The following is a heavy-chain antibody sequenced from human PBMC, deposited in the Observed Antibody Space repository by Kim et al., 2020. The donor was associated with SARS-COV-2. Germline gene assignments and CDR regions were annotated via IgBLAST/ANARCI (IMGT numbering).Heavy chain of an antibody. D-gene: IGHD2-2*01. CDR2: TSYDGSIK. CDR3: ARSPGYCSSSSCFGRGAQRDH. CDR1: GFTFTSHA. V-gene: IGHV3-30*04. Sequence: GGSLRLSCAASGFTFTSHAMHWVRQAPGKGLEWVALTSYDGSIKYYLDSVRGRFTISRDNSKNTVFLQMNSLGSDDTAVYFCARSPGYCSSSSCFGRGAQRDHWGQGSLVTVSS. J-gene: IGHJ4*02.